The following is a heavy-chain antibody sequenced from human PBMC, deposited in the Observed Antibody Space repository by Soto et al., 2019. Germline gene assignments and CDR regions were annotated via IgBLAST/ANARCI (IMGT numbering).Heavy chain of an antibody. CDR1: GDSINSRDSS. CDR2: IYFSGST. Sequence: PSDTLSLTCTVSGDSINSRDSSWGWTRQPPGKGLEWIGNIYFSGSTYYNPSLKSRVTVSVDTSKNQFSLRLSSVTAADTAVYYCPLGYCSSTACYEPFHFWGQGTMVTVSS. CDR3: PLGYCSSTACYEPFHF. J-gene: IGHJ3*01. D-gene: IGHD2-2*01. V-gene: IGHV4-39*01.